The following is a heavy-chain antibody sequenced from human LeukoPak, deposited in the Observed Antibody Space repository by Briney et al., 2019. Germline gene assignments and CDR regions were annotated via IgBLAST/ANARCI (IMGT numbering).Heavy chain of an antibody. D-gene: IGHD5/OR15-5a*01. J-gene: IGHJ4*02. CDR3: ARQTGSGLSTLP. CDR2: IYYTGNT. V-gene: IGHV4-39*01. CDR1: GVSISSSNSY. Sequence: SETLSLTCTVSGVSISSSNSYWGWIHQPPGKGLEWIGSIYYTGNTYYNASLKSRVTISIDTSKNQISLRLTSVTATDTAMYYCARQTGSGLSTLPGGQGTLVTVSS.